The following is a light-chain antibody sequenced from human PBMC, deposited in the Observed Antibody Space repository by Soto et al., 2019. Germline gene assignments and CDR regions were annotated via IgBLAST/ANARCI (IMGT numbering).Light chain of an antibody. V-gene: IGLV2-11*01. CDR1: SSDVGGYTY. CDR3: CSYAGSVG. J-gene: IGLJ2*01. Sequence: QSALTQPRSVSGSPGQSVTISCTGTSSDVGGYTYVSWYQQHPGKAPKLMIYDVSKRPSGVPDRFSGSKSGNTASLTISGLQAEDEADYYCCSYAGSVGFGGGTKMTVL. CDR2: DVS.